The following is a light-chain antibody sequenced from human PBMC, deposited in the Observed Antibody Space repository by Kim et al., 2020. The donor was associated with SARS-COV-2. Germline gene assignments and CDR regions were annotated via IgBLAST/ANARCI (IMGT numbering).Light chain of an antibody. CDR2: HTT. J-gene: IGLJ2*01. V-gene: IGLV7-46*01. CDR1: TGAVNSGHY. CDR3: LLFYRGAGI. Sequence: PGETVTLTCGSSTGAVNSGHYPYWFQQKPGQAPRTLMYHTTNRHSGTPARFSGSRLGGKAALTLSGAQPEDEAEYYCLLFYRGAGIFGGGTQLTVL.